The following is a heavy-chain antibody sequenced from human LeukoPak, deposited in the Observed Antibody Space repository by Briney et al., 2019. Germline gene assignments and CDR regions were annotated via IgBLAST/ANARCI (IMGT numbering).Heavy chain of an antibody. J-gene: IGHJ4*02. Sequence: QPGGSLRLSCAASGFTFSSYWMYWVRQAPGKGLVWVSRINSDGSSTSHADSVKGRFTISRDNAKNTLYLQMNSLRAEDTAVYYRAREGGYSHAFDYWGQGTLVTVSS. V-gene: IGHV3-74*01. CDR2: INSDGSST. CDR1: GFTFSSYW. CDR3: AREGGYSHAFDY. D-gene: IGHD3-22*01.